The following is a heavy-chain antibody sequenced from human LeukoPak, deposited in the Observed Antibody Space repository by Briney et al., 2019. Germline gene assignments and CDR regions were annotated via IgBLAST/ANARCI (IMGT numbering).Heavy chain of an antibody. D-gene: IGHD6-6*01. Sequence: SGGSLRLSCAASGFTFSSNYMSWVRQAPGKGLEWVSVIYSGGSTYYADSVKGRFTISRDNSKNTLYLQMNSLRAEDTAVYYCARPLFGSSPLDYWGQGTLVTVSS. CDR1: GFTFSSNY. V-gene: IGHV3-53*01. CDR3: ARPLFGSSPLDY. CDR2: IYSGGST. J-gene: IGHJ4*02.